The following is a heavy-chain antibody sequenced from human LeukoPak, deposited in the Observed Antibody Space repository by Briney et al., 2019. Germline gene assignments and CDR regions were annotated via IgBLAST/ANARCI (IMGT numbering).Heavy chain of an antibody. D-gene: IGHD6-19*01. CDR1: GFTFSSYS. V-gene: IGHV3-21*01. J-gene: IGHJ4*02. CDR2: ISSSSSYI. Sequence: GRSLRLSCAASGFTFSSYSMNWVRQAPGKGLEWVSSISSSSSYIYYADSVKGRFTISRDNAKNSLYLQMNSLRAEDTAVYYCARDPWQWLVLGYFDYWGQGTLVTVSS. CDR3: ARDPWQWLVLGYFDY.